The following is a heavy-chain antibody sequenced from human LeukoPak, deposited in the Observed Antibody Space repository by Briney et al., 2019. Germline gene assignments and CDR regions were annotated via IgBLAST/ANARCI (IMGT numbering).Heavy chain of an antibody. V-gene: IGHV4-39*02. CDR1: GGSISSSSYY. Sequence: SETLSLTCTVSGGSISSSSYYWGWIRQPPGKGLEWIGSIYYSGSTYYNPSLKSRVTISVDTSKNQFSLKLSSVTAADTAVYYCARDRVTIFGVNDAFDIWGQGTMVTVSS. D-gene: IGHD3-3*01. CDR2: IYYSGST. J-gene: IGHJ3*02. CDR3: ARDRVTIFGVNDAFDI.